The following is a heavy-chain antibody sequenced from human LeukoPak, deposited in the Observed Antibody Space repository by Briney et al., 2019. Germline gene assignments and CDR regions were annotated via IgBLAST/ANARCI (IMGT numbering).Heavy chain of an antibody. CDR1: GFTFSIYA. V-gene: IGHV3-23*01. D-gene: IGHD4-17*01. Sequence: GASLRLSCAASGFTFSIYAMSWVRQAPGKGLEWVSAISGSGGSTYYADSVKGRFTISRDTSKNTLYLQMNSLTAADTAVYYCAKAAGHGDYYFDYWGHGTLVTLSP. CDR2: ISGSGGST. J-gene: IGHJ4*01. CDR3: AKAAGHGDYYFDY.